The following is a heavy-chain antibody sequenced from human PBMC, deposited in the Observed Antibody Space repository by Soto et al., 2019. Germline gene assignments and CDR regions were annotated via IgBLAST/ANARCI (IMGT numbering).Heavy chain of an antibody. D-gene: IGHD2-21*01. CDR3: ARRGGDGYNLFFDS. Sequence: LKISCKTSGYNFTNHWISWVRQTPGKGLEWMGRIYPPDSYTTYSPSFQGHVSISVDKSISTAFLQWSTLEASDTAIFYCARRGGDGYNLFFDSWGQGTLVTVS. CDR2: IYPPDSYT. J-gene: IGHJ4*02. CDR1: GYNFTNHW. V-gene: IGHV5-10-1*01.